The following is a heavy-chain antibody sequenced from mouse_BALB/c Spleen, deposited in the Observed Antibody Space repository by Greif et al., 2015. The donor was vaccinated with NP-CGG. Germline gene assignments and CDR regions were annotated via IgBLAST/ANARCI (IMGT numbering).Heavy chain of an antibody. CDR3: ARRIYYGNYEDAMDY. J-gene: IGHJ4*01. CDR2: ISSGGSYT. D-gene: IGHD2-1*01. CDR1: GFTFSSYA. Sequence: EVKLMESGGGLVKPGGSLKLSCAASGFTFSSYAMSWVRQTPEKRLEWVATISSGGSYTYYPDSVKGRFTISRDNAKNTLYLQMSSLRSEDTAMYYCARRIYYGNYEDAMDYWGQGTSVTVSS. V-gene: IGHV5-9-1*01.